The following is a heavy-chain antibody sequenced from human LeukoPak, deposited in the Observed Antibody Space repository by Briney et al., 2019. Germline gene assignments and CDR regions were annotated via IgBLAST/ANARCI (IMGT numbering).Heavy chain of an antibody. CDR3: ARSGEGFGELPYFDY. CDR2: IGTAGDT. D-gene: IGHD3-10*01. V-gene: IGHV3-13*01. J-gene: IGHJ4*02. Sequence: PGGSLRLSCAASGFTFSSYDMHWVRQATGKGLEWVSAIGTAGDTYYPGSVKGRFTISRENAKNSLYLQMNSLRAGDAAVYYCARSGEGFGELPYFDYWGQGTLVTVSS. CDR1: GFTFSSYD.